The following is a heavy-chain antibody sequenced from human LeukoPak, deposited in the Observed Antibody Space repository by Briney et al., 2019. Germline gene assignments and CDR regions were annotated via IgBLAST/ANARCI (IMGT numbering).Heavy chain of an antibody. CDR1: EFTFSSYS. D-gene: IGHD4-17*01. Sequence: GGSLRLSCAASEFTFSSYSMNWVRQAPGKGLEWVAVISYDGSNKYYADSVKGRFTISRDNSKNTLYLQMNSLRAEDTAVYYCARLTPDYGDYSPFDYWGQGTLVTVSS. V-gene: IGHV3-30*03. CDR3: ARLTPDYGDYSPFDY. J-gene: IGHJ4*02. CDR2: ISYDGSNK.